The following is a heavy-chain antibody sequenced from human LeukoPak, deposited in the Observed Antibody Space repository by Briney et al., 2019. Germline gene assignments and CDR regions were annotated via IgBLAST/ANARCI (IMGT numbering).Heavy chain of an antibody. Sequence: ASVKVSCKASGYTFTGYYMHWVRQAPGQGLEWMGRINPNSGGTNYAQKFQGRVTMTRDTSISTAYMELSRLRSDDTAVYYCARTFLVRGVMGIDYWGQGTLVTVSS. CDR3: ARTFLVRGVMGIDY. V-gene: IGHV1-2*06. CDR2: INPNSGGT. D-gene: IGHD3-10*01. CDR1: GYTFTGYY. J-gene: IGHJ4*02.